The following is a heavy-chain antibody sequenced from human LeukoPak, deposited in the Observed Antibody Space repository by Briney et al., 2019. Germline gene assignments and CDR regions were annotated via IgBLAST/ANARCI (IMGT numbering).Heavy chain of an antibody. J-gene: IGHJ4*02. CDR1: GGSISSGDYY. Sequence: SETPSVTCTVSGGSISSGDYYSSWIRQPPGKGLEWIGYIYYSGSTYYNPSLKSRVTISVDTSKNQFSLKLSSVTAADTAVYYCAALYGDYGADYWGQGTLVTVSS. CDR2: IYYSGST. D-gene: IGHD4-17*01. V-gene: IGHV4-30-4*08. CDR3: AALYGDYGADY.